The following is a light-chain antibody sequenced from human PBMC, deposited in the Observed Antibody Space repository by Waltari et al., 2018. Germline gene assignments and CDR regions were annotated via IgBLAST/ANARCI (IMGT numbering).Light chain of an antibody. J-gene: IGLJ2*01. CDR1: NLGDKY. CDR3: QAWDSTTAVV. Sequence: SSELTQPPSMSVSPGQTATIPCSGDNLGDKYVSWYQQKPGQSPVVVISQDKKRPSGIPELFSGSNSGNTATLTIGGAQAVDEADYYCQAWDSTTAVVFGGGTKLTVL. CDR2: QDK. V-gene: IGLV3-1*01.